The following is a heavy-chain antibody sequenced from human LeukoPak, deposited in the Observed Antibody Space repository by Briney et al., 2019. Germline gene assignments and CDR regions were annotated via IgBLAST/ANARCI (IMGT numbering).Heavy chain of an antibody. D-gene: IGHD6-13*01. CDR1: GFTFSSYA. V-gene: IGHV3-23*01. Sequence: GGSLRLSCAASGFTFSSYAMSWVRQDPGKGLEWVSAISGSGGSTYYADSVKGRFTISRDNSKNTLYLQMNSLRAEDTAVYYCAKPRGGSSWYEAFAYWGQGTLVTVSS. J-gene: IGHJ4*02. CDR2: ISGSGGST. CDR3: AKPRGGSSWYEAFAY.